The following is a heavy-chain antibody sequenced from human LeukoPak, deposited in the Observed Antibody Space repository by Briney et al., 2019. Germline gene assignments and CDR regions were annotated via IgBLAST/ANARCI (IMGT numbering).Heavy chain of an antibody. CDR2: MNPNSGNT. Sequence: ASVKVSCKASGYTFTSYDINWVRQATGQGLECMGWMNPNSGNTGYAQKFQGRVTMTRNTSISTAYMELSSLRSDDAAVYYCARDGGYSGSYGDAFDIWGQGTMVTVSS. CDR3: ARDGGYSGSYGDAFDI. CDR1: GYTFTSYD. V-gene: IGHV1-8*01. J-gene: IGHJ3*02. D-gene: IGHD1-26*01.